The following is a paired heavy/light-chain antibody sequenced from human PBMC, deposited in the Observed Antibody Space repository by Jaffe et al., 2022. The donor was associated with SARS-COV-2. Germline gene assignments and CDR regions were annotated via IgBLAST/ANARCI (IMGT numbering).Heavy chain of an antibody. Sequence: QVHLVESGGGVVQTGTSLRLSCAASGFTFSSYGMHWVRQAPGKGLEWVADISYDGSSKFYADSVKGRFTISRDNSRNTLYLQMNSLRTEDTAVYYCANRDFWSGYWIDHWGQGTLVTVSS. D-gene: IGHD3-3*01. CDR2: ISYDGSSK. CDR3: ANRDFWSGYWIDH. J-gene: IGHJ4*02. V-gene: IGHV3-30*18. CDR1: GFTFSSYG.
Light chain of an antibody. Sequence: QSALTQPASVSGSPGQSITVSCTGTSSDVGGYKFVSWYQQYPGKAPKLMIYDVTNRPSGVSNRFSGSKSGNTASLTISGLQAEDEADYYCSSYTSNRVYVFGTGTTVTVL. J-gene: IGLJ1*01. CDR3: SSYTSNRVYV. V-gene: IGLV2-14*03. CDR1: SSDVGGYKF. CDR2: DVT.